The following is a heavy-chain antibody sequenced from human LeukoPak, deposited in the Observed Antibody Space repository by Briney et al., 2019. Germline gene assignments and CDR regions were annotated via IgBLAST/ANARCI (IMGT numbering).Heavy chain of an antibody. Sequence: SQTLSLTRTVSGGSISSGGYYWSWIRQHPGKGLEWIGYIYYSGSTYYNPSLKSRVTISVDTSKNQFSLKLSSVTAADTAVYYCARVGYGRNFDYWGQGTLVTVSS. CDR2: IYYSGST. V-gene: IGHV4-31*03. D-gene: IGHD4-17*01. CDR1: GGSISSGGYY. J-gene: IGHJ4*02. CDR3: ARVGYGRNFDY.